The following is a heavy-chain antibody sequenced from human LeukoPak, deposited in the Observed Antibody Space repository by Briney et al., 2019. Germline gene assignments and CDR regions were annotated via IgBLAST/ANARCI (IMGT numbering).Heavy chain of an antibody. CDR3: ARDIRYCSSTSCYRYYYYMDV. V-gene: IGHV1-2*02. Sequence: ASVKVSCKASGYTFTGYYMPWVRQAPGQGLEWMGWINPNSGGTNYAQKFQGRVTMTRDTSISTAYMELSRLRSDDTAVYYCARDIRYCSSTSCYRYYYYMDVWGKGTTVTISS. D-gene: IGHD2-2*01. J-gene: IGHJ6*03. CDR1: GYTFTGYY. CDR2: INPNSGGT.